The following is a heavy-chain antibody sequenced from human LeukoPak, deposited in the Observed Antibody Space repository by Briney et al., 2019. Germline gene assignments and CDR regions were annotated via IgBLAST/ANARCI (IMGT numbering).Heavy chain of an antibody. CDR1: GYTFTSYD. Sequence: ASVKVSCKASGYTFTSYDINWVRQATGQGLEWMGWMNPNSGNTGYAQKFQGRVTMTRNTSISTAYMELSSPRSEDTAVYYCARGLKYCSSTSCYVMDYYYGMDVWGQGTTVTASS. J-gene: IGHJ6*02. CDR2: MNPNSGNT. CDR3: ARGLKYCSSTSCYVMDYYYGMDV. V-gene: IGHV1-8*01. D-gene: IGHD2-2*01.